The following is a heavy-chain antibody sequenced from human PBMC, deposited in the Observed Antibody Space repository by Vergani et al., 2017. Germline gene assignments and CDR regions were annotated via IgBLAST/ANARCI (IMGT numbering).Heavy chain of an antibody. CDR2: INSDGSST. CDR3: ARPMTIFGVVITHYYYYGMDV. Sequence: EVQLVESGGGLVQPGGSLRLSCAASGFTFSSYWMHWVRQAPGKGLVWVSRINSDGSSTSYADSVKGRFTISRDNAKNTLYLQMNSLRAEDTAVYYCARPMTIFGVVITHYYYYGMDVWGQGTTVTVSS. V-gene: IGHV3-74*02. J-gene: IGHJ6*02. D-gene: IGHD3-3*01. CDR1: GFTFSSYW.